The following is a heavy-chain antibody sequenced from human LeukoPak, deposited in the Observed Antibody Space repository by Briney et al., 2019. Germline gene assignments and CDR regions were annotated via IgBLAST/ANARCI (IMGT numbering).Heavy chain of an antibody. CDR3: ARDKYTGYETFDY. CDR1: GYTFTGYY. CDR2: INPNNGGT. D-gene: IGHD5-12*01. V-gene: IGHV1-2*02. J-gene: IGHJ4*02. Sequence: ASVKVSCKGSGYTFTGYYIHWVRQAPGQGLEWMGWINPNNGGTNYAQKFQGRVTMTRDTSISTAYMELNRLTSDDTAVYYCARDKYTGYETFDYWGQGTPVTVSS.